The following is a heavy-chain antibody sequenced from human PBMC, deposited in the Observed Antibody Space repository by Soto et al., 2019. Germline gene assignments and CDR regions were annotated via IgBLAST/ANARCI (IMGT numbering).Heavy chain of an antibody. V-gene: IGHV4-39*01. CDR2: MFYHGPA. J-gene: IGHJ4*02. D-gene: IGHD2-21*02. CDR3: ATIMVPASRHIHVDY. Sequence: SAPLSLTCSVSGGSINTNNYYWGLIRQSPCEWLEWIGNMFYHGPANSNPSFRGRVTISQELCKHQFSLKLASMTAADTAVYYGATIMVPASRHIHVDYWGRGTPVT. CDR1: GGSINTNNYY.